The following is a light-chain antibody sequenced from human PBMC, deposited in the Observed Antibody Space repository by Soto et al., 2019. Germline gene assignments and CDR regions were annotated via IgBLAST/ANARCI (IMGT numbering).Light chain of an antibody. CDR2: DVS. V-gene: IGLV2-14*01. CDR1: SSDVGGYNY. Sequence: QSVLTQPASVSGSPGQSITISCTGTSSDVGGYNYVSWYQQHPGKAPKLMIYDVSNRPSGVSNRFSGSKSGNTASLTISGLQAEDEADYYCSSYTSSSTLVXGGGTKVTVL. CDR3: SSYTSSSTLV. J-gene: IGLJ2*01.